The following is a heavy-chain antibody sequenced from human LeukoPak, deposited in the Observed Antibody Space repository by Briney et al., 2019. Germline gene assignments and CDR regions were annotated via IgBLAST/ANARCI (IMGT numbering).Heavy chain of an antibody. Sequence: ASVKVSCKASGYTFTSYDINWVRQATGQGLEWMGWMNPNSGNTGYAQKFQGRVTMTRNTSISTAYMELSSLRSEDTAVYYCVRLAGSGIYYYYYYGMDVWGQGTTVTVSS. V-gene: IGHV1-8*01. CDR3: VRLAGSGIYYYYYYGMDV. CDR1: GYTFTSYD. CDR2: MNPNSGNT. J-gene: IGHJ6*02. D-gene: IGHD3-10*01.